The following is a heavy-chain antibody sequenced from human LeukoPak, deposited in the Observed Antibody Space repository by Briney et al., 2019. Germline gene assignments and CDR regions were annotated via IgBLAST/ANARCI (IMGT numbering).Heavy chain of an antibody. CDR2: IKQDGSEK. CDR3: AKDRYHSNYVKGYYFDY. Sequence: PGGSLRLSCAASGFTFSSYWMSWVRQAPGKGLEWVANIKQDGSEKYYVDSVKGRFTISRDNAKNSLYLQMNSLRAEDTAVYYCAKDRYHSNYVKGYYFDYWGQGTLVTVSS. D-gene: IGHD4-11*01. V-gene: IGHV3-7*03. CDR1: GFTFSSYW. J-gene: IGHJ4*02.